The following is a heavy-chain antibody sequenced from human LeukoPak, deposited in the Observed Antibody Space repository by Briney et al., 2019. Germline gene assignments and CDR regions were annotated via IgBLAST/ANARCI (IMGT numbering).Heavy chain of an antibody. Sequence: ASVKVSCKASGYTFTDYYIHWVRQAPGQGLEWMGWINAGDGGTTYAQNFQGRLTMTRDTSINTVYMDLSGLRSDDTAVYFCVRLLAEGNYWGHGTLVTVPS. V-gene: IGHV1-2*02. CDR3: VRLLAEGNY. J-gene: IGHJ4*01. D-gene: IGHD3-10*01. CDR1: GYTFTDYY. CDR2: INAGDGGT.